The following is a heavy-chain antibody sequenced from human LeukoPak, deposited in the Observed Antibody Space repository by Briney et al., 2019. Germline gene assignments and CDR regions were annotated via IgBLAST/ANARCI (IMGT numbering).Heavy chain of an antibody. CDR3: AKHLIGYKKPYDY. J-gene: IGHJ4*02. CDR1: GFTFSSYA. V-gene: IGHV3-23*01. Sequence: PGGSLRLSCAASGFTFSSYAMSWVRQAPGKGLEWVSSISDGGTTTLYADSVKGRFPISRDNSKNTLYLQMNSLRAEDTAVYYCAKHLIGYKKPYDYWGQGTLVTVSS. D-gene: IGHD1-1*01. CDR2: ISDGGTTT.